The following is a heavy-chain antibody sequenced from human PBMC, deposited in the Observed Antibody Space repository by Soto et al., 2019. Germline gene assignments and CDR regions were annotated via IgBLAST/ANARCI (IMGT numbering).Heavy chain of an antibody. CDR3: ARSFDFWSGYGPFDH. D-gene: IGHD3-3*01. CDR2: LFYSGST. J-gene: IGHJ4*02. V-gene: IGHV4-31*03. CDR1: GVSISSTGYY. Sequence: ASETLSLTCTVSGVSISSTGYYWSWVRQHPGKGLEWIGFLFYSGSTSYNPSLKSRVIMSLDTSKNQFSLSLTSVTAADTAVYYCARSFDFWSGYGPFDHWGQGTLVTVSS.